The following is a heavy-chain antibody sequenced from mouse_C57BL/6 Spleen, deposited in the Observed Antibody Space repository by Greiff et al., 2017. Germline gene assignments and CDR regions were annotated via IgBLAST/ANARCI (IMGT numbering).Heavy chain of an antibody. CDR2: IDPSDSYT. V-gene: IGHV1-69*01. CDR1: GYTFTSYW. J-gene: IGHJ2*01. D-gene: IGHD1-1*01. Sequence: QVQLQQPGAELVMPGASVKLSCKASGYTFTSYWMHWVKQRPGQGLEWIGEIDPSDSYTNYNQKFKGKSTLTVDKSSSTAYMQLSSLTSEDSAVYYCARCYYGSSYPSFDYWGQGTTLTVSS. CDR3: ARCYYGSSYPSFDY.